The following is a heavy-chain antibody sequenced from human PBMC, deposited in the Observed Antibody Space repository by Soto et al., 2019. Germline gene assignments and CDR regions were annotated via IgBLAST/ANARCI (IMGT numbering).Heavy chain of an antibody. CDR2: INSYASTT. CDR3: VGDGGQ. D-gene: IGHD3-16*01. Sequence: EVQLVESGAGLVQPGGSLRLSCAASGFTFSSSWLHWVRQAPGKGLVWVPRINSYASTTTYATTVKGRFTNSRDNAKNTLYPQMNSLNADDTAAYNCVGDGGQWGQGTLVTVSS. CDR1: GFTFSSSW. V-gene: IGHV3-74*03. J-gene: IGHJ4*02.